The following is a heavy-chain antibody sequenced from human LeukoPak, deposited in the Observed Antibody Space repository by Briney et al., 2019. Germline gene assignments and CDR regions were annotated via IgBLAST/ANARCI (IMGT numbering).Heavy chain of an antibody. V-gene: IGHV1-8*01. CDR1: GYTFTTYD. CDR2: MNPNSGNT. CDR3: ARGKYYGSSTSCYTSPLGY. Sequence: ASVTVSFTASGYTFTTYDTNWVRQATGQGLEWMGWMNPNSGNTGYAQKFQGRVTMTRNTSISTAYMELSSLRSEDTAVYYCARGKYYGSSTSCYTSPLGYWGQGTLVTVSS. J-gene: IGHJ4*02. D-gene: IGHD2-2*02.